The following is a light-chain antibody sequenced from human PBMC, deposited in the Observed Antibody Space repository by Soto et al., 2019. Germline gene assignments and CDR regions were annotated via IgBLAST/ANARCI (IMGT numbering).Light chain of an antibody. CDR1: GSDVGSYKY. CDR3: SSYTSISSLGV. CDR2: EVS. Sequence: QSALTQPASVSGSPGQSITISCTGTGSDVGSYKYVSWYQQHPDKAPRLIIFEVSNRPSGVSDRFSGSKSGNTASLTISGLQAEDEADYYCSSYTSISSLGVFRTGTKVTVL. J-gene: IGLJ1*01. V-gene: IGLV2-14*01.